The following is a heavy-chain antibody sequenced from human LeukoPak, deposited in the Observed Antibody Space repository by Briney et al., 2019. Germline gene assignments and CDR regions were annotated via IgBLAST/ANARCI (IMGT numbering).Heavy chain of an antibody. CDR2: LNPNNGDT. J-gene: IGHJ5*02. Sequence: ASVKVSCKASGYTFTANYMHWVRQAPGQGLEWMGRLNPNNGDTTYAQKFQGRVTMTRDRSISTAYMELSSLRSDDTAVYYCAREGRNWFDPWGQGTLVTVSS. CDR3: AREGRNWFDP. CDR1: GYTFTANY. V-gene: IGHV1-2*06.